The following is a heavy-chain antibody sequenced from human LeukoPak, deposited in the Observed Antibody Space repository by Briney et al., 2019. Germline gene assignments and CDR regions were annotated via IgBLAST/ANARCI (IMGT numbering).Heavy chain of an antibody. CDR2: ISSSSSYI. Sequence: GGSLRLSCAASGFTFSSYSMNWVRQAPGKGLEWVSSISSSSSYIYYADSVKGRFTISRDNSKNTLYLQMNSLRAEDTAVCHCATSTVTTYYFDYWGQGTLVTVSS. CDR1: GFTFSSYS. J-gene: IGHJ4*02. D-gene: IGHD4-17*01. CDR3: ATSTVTTYYFDY. V-gene: IGHV3-21*04.